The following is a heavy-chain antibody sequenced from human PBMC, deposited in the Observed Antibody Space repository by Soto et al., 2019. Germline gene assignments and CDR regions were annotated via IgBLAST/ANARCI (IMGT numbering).Heavy chain of an antibody. CDR2: IYPGDSDT. CDR1: GYSFTIYW. CDR3: ARGDRITMVRGVKYGMDV. D-gene: IGHD3-10*01. J-gene: IGHJ6*02. V-gene: IGHV5-51*01. Sequence: GESLKISCKGSGYSFTIYWIGWVLQMPGKGLEWMGIIYPGDSDTRYSPSFQGQVTISADKSISTAYLQWSSLKASDTAMYYCARGDRITMVRGVKYGMDVWGQGTTVTV.